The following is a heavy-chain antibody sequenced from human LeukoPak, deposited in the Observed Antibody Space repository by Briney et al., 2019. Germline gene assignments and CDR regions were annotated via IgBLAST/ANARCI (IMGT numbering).Heavy chain of an antibody. J-gene: IGHJ4*02. V-gene: IGHV3-23*01. Sequence: PGGSLRLSCAASGFTFSSYAMSWVRQAPGKGLEWVSAISGSGGSTYYADSVKGRFTISRDDSKNTLYLQMNILRAEDTAVYYCARQGYCSSTSCWYFDYWGQGTLVTVSS. CDR2: ISGSGGST. CDR3: ARQGYCSSTSCWYFDY. CDR1: GFTFSSYA. D-gene: IGHD2-2*01.